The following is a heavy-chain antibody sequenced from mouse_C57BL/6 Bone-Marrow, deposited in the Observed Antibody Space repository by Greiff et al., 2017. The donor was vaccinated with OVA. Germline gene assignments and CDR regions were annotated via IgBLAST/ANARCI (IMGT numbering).Heavy chain of an antibody. Sequence: VQLKESGAELVRPGASVKLSCTASGFNIEDDYMHWVKQRPEQGLEWIGWIDPENGDTEYASKFQGKATITADTSSNTAYLQLSSLTSEDTAVYYCTLTGTYYFDYWGQGTTLTVSS. V-gene: IGHV14-4*01. D-gene: IGHD4-1*01. CDR3: TLTGTYYFDY. J-gene: IGHJ2*01. CDR1: GFNIEDDY. CDR2: IDPENGDT.